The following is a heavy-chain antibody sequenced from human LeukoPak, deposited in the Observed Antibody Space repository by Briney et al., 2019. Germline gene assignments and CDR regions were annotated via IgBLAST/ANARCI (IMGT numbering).Heavy chain of an antibody. V-gene: IGHV4-31*03. Sequence: SQTLSLTCTVSGGSISSGGYYWSWIRQHPGKGLEWIGYIYYSGSTYYNPSLKSRVTISVDTSKNQFSLKLSSVTAADTAVYYCARVATTYYYYYGMDVWGKGTTVTVSS. D-gene: IGHD5-12*01. CDR2: IYYSGST. CDR1: GGSISSGGYY. CDR3: ARVATTYYYYYGMDV. J-gene: IGHJ6*04.